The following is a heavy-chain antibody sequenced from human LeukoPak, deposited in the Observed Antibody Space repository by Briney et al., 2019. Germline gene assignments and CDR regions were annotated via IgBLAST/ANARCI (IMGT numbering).Heavy chain of an antibody. D-gene: IGHD4-17*01. Sequence: ASVKVSCKASGYTFTGYYMHWVRQAPGQGLEWMGWINPNSGGTNYAQKFQGRVTMTRDTSTSTAYMELRSLRSDDTAVYYCARHPTVTTGYWGQGTLVTVSS. V-gene: IGHV1-2*02. J-gene: IGHJ4*02. CDR3: ARHPTVTTGY. CDR1: GYTFTGYY. CDR2: INPNSGGT.